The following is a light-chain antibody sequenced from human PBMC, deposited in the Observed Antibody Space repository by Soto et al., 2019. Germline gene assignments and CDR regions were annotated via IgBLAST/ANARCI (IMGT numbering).Light chain of an antibody. CDR3: QQYNSYWT. CDR2: GAS. J-gene: IGKJ1*01. V-gene: IGKV3-20*01. CDR1: QSVSSTY. Sequence: EIVLTQSPGSLALSPGERATLSCRASQSVSSTYLAWYQQKPGQAPRLLIYGASSRASGIPDRISGSGSGTDFTLTISRLEPEDFATYYCQQYNSYWTFGQGTKVEIK.